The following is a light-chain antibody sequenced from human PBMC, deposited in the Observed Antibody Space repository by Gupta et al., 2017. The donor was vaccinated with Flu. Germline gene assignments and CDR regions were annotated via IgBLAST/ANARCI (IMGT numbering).Light chain of an antibody. CDR1: SSDVGAYNF. V-gene: IGLV2-14*01. CDR3: TAHASGSATV. CDR2: EVS. Sequence: QSALTQPASVSGSPGQSHTISCTGTSSDVGAYNFVSWYQQHPGKAPKVVIYEVSNRPSGVSNRFSGSKSGNSASLTISGLQAEDEGDYYCTAHASGSATVFGTGTKVTVL. J-gene: IGLJ1*01.